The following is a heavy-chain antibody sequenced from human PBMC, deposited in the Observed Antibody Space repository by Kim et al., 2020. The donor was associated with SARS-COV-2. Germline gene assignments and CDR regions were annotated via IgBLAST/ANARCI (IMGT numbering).Heavy chain of an antibody. J-gene: IGHJ5*02. V-gene: IGHV1-3*01. Sequence: ASVKVSCKASGYTFTSYAMHWVRQAPGQRLEWMGWINAGNGNTKYSQKFQGRVTITRDTSASTAYMELSSLRSEDTAVYYCASAEPWGSYRSSGMFDPWGQGTLVTVSS. CDR1: GYTFTSYA. CDR2: INAGNGNT. D-gene: IGHD3-16*02. CDR3: ASAEPWGSYRSSGMFDP.